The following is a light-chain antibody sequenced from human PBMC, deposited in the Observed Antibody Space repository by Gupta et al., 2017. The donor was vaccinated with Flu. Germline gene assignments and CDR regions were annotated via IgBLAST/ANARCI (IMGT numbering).Light chain of an antibody. Sequence: QYLLTQPPSSSGTPGQRVTISCSGSNSNIGRNTLSWYQQLPGAAPKLIIQNDNQRPSGVPVRFSGSKAGTSASLTISGLQSEDEGDFYCATWDDSLNGPVFGGGTRLTVL. CDR3: ATWDDSLNGPV. CDR2: NDN. CDR1: NSNIGRNT. V-gene: IGLV1-44*01. J-gene: IGLJ3*02.